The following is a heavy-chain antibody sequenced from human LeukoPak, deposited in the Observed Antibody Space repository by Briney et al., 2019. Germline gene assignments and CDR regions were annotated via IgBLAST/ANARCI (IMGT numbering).Heavy chain of an antibody. J-gene: IGHJ4*02. V-gene: IGHV3-23*01. D-gene: IGHD3-9*01. CDR2: ISGSGGRT. CDR3: AKDGRLRYFGWLLDEGGYFDY. Sequence: GGSLRLSCAASGFTFSSYAMSWVRQAPGKGLEWVSPISGSGGRTYYADSVKGRFTISRDNSKNTLYLQMNSLRAEETAVYYCAKDGRLRYFGWLLDEGGYFDYWGQGTLVTVSS. CDR1: GFTFSSYA.